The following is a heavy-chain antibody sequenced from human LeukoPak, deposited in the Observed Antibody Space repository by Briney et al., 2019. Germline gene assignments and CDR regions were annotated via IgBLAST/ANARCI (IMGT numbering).Heavy chain of an antibody. CDR3: ARGAEDYYGSGSYLNGP. V-gene: IGHV1-2*02. J-gene: IGHJ5*02. CDR2: INPNSGGT. CDR1: GYTFTGYY. D-gene: IGHD3-10*01. Sequence: ASVKVSCKASGYTFTGYYMHWVRQAPGQGLEWMGWINPNSGGTNYAQKFQGRVTMTRDTSISTAYMELSRLRSDDTAVYYCARGAEDYYGSGSYLNGPWGQGTLVTVSS.